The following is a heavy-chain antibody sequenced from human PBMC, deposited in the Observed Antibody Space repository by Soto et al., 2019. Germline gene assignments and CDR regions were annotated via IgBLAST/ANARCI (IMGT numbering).Heavy chain of an antibody. CDR1: GGSISSYY. D-gene: IGHD3-10*01. J-gene: IGHJ4*02. CDR2: MYNSGST. CDR3: ASMGYHYGSGSYPLDY. V-gene: IGHV4-59*08. Sequence: PSETLSLTCTVSGGSISSYYWTWIRQPPGKGMEWIGFMYNSGSTHYNPSLKSRVTISLDTSKNQFSLNLRSVTAADTAVYYCASMGYHYGSGSYPLDYWGQGTLVTVLL.